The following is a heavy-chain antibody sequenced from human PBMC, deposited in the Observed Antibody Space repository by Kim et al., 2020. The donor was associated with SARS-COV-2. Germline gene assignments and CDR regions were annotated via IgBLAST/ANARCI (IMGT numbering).Heavy chain of an antibody. V-gene: IGHV1-3*01. Sequence: YSPKSQGRVTITRDTSASTAYMELSSLRSEDTAVYYCARDDDILTGYADYWGQGTLVTVSS. D-gene: IGHD3-9*01. J-gene: IGHJ4*02. CDR3: ARDDDILTGYADY.